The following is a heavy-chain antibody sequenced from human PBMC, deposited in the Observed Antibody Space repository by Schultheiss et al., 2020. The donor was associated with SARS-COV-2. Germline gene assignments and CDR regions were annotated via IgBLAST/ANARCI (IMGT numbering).Heavy chain of an antibody. J-gene: IGHJ5*02. CDR3: TRHLYSSGWYEDYWFDP. CDR1: GFTVSSNY. Sequence: GGSLRLSCAASGFTVSSNYMSWVRQAPGKGLEWVSVIYSCGSTYYADSVKGRFTISRDNAKNSLYLQMNSLKTEDTAVYYCTRHLYSSGWYEDYWFDPWGQGTLVTVSS. CDR2: IYSCGST. D-gene: IGHD6-19*01. V-gene: IGHV3-66*04.